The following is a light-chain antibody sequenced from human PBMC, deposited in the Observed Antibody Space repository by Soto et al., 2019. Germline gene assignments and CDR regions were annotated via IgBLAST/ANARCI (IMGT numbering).Light chain of an antibody. V-gene: IGKV2-24*01. CDR1: QSLVHIDGNTY. Sequence: DIVLTQTRLSSPVTLGQPASISCRSSQSLVHIDGNTYFNWLQQRPGQTPRLLIYKISNRFPGVPDRFSGSGAGTYFTLKISRVEAEDVGVYYCMEATHSYTFVKGTRLEIK. J-gene: IGKJ2*01. CDR3: MEATHSYT. CDR2: KIS.